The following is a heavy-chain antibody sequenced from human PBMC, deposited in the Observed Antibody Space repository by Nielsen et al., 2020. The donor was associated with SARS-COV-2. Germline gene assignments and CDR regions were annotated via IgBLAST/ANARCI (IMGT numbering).Heavy chain of an antibody. Sequence: ASVKVSCKASGYTFTGYYMHWVRQAPGQGLEWMGWINPNSGGTNYAQQFQGRVTMTRDSSISTAYMDLSSLRSDDTAVFYCAREHELINGPGFDFWGQGTLVTVSS. V-gene: IGHV1-2*02. CDR1: GYTFTGYY. J-gene: IGHJ4*02. D-gene: IGHD3-10*01. CDR2: INPNSGGT. CDR3: AREHELINGPGFDF.